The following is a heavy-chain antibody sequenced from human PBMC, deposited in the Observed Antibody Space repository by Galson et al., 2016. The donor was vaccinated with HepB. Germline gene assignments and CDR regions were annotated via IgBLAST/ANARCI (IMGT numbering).Heavy chain of an antibody. CDR2: INSDGSGT. V-gene: IGHV3-74*01. Sequence: SLRLSCAASGFTFNTYWMHWVRQAPGKGLVWVSRINSDGSGTTYADSVKGRFTISRDNAKNTLYLQMNSLRAEDTAVYYCARGRYYAMDVWGQGTLVTVSS. CDR1: GFTFNTYW. J-gene: IGHJ6*02. CDR3: ARGRYYAMDV.